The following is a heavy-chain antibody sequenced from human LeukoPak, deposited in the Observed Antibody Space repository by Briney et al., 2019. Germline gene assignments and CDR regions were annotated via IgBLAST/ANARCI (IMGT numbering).Heavy chain of an antibody. CDR1: GGSISSISSNNYH. CDR3: ARSQIWSPSPYYFDY. J-gene: IGHJ4*02. D-gene: IGHD5-18*01. Sequence: SETLSLTCIVSGGSISSISSNNYHWGWIRQPPGKGLEWIGSIYYSGRTYYNPSLKSRVTISVDTSKNQFSLRLSSVTAADTAVYYCARSQIWSPSPYYFDYWGQGTLVTVSS. CDR2: IYYSGRT. V-gene: IGHV4-39*01.